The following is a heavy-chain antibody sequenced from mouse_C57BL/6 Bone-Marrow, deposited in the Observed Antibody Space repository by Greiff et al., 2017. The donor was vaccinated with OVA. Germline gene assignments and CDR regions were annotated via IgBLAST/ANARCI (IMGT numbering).Heavy chain of an antibody. Sequence: VQLQQSGAELVRPGASVTLSCKASGYTFTGYEMHWVKQTPVHGLEWIGEIDPETGGTDYNQKFKGKAIMTADKSSNTAYMELRSLTSEESAVYDGTRYVCYEDHWYFDDWGKGTTVTVSA. J-gene: IGHJ1*03. D-gene: IGHD2-4*01. V-gene: IGHV1-15*01. CDR1: GYTFTGYE. CDR3: TRYVCYEDHWYFDD. CDR2: IDPETGGT.